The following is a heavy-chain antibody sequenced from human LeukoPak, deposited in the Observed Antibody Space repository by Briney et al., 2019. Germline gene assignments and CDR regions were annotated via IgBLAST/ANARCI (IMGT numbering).Heavy chain of an antibody. J-gene: IGHJ3*02. Sequence: PSETLSLTCTVSGGSISSYYWSWIRQPPGKGLEWIGYIYYSGSTNYNPSLKSRVTISVDTSKNQFSLKLSSVTAADTAVYYCASQGVAYCGGDCSTHDAFDIWGQGTMVTVSS. CDR1: GGSISSYY. D-gene: IGHD2-21*02. CDR2: IYYSGST. CDR3: ASQGVAYCGGDCSTHDAFDI. V-gene: IGHV4-59*01.